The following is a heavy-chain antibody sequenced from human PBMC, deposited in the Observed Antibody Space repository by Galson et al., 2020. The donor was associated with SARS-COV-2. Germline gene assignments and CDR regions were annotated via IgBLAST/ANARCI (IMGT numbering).Heavy chain of an antibody. J-gene: IGHJ3*02. Sequence: SVKVSCKAPGGTFSSYAISWVRQAPGQGLEWMGGIIPIFGTANYAQKFQGRVTITADESTSTAYMELSSLRSEDTAVYYCARTGWGSRGHYGSGSYYNRAFDIWGQGTMVTVSS. D-gene: IGHD3-10*01. V-gene: IGHV1-69*13. CDR2: IIPIFGTA. CDR3: ARTGWGSRGHYGSGSYYNRAFDI. CDR1: GGTFSSYA.